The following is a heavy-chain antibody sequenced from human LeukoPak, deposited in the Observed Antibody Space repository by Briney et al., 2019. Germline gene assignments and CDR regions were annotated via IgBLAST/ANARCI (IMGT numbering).Heavy chain of an antibody. CDR3: AKEGSGWQGGFDY. J-gene: IGHJ4*02. D-gene: IGHD6-19*01. CDR2: ISWNSGSI. Sequence: GGSLRLSCAASGFTFDDYAMHWVRQAPGKGLEWVSGISWNSGSIGYADPVKGRFTISRDNAKNSLYLQMNSLRAEDMALYYCAKEGSGWQGGFDYWGQGTLVTVSS. CDR1: GFTFDDYA. V-gene: IGHV3-9*03.